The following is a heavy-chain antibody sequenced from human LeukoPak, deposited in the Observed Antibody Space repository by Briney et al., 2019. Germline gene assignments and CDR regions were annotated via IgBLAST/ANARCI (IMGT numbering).Heavy chain of an antibody. V-gene: IGHV1-69*06. CDR1: GYTFTSYG. J-gene: IGHJ6*03. CDR2: IIPIFGTA. D-gene: IGHD1-26*01. Sequence: GASVKVSCKASGYTFTSYGISWVRQAPGQGLEWMGGIIPIFGTANYAQKFQGRVTITADKSTSTAYMELSSLRSEDTAVYYCAMREYSGSYYVDYYYYMDVWGKGTTVTVSS. CDR3: AMREYSGSYYVDYYYYMDV.